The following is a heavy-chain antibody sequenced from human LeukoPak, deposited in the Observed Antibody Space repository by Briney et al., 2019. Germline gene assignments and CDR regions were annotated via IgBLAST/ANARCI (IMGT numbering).Heavy chain of an antibody. Sequence: PGGSLRLSCAASGFTFHDYAMHWVRQAPGKGLQWVSLISGDGGKTYYADSVKGRFTISRDNRKNSLYLQMNSLRTEDTAFYYCAKGRRSGSYYNDFDYWGQGTLVTVSS. CDR2: ISGDGGKT. CDR1: GFTFHDYA. CDR3: AKGRRSGSYYNDFDY. V-gene: IGHV3-43*02. J-gene: IGHJ4*02. D-gene: IGHD3-10*01.